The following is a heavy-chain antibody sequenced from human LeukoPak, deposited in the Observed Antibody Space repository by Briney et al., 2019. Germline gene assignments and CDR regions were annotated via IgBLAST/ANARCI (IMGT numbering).Heavy chain of an antibody. Sequence: SVKVSCKASGGTFSSYAISWVRQAPGQGLEWMGGIIPIFGTANYAQKFQGRVTITADESTSTAYMELSSLRSDDTAVYYCARGSESTSLVDYWGQGTLVTVSS. D-gene: IGHD3-3*01. J-gene: IGHJ4*02. V-gene: IGHV1-69*13. CDR2: IIPIFGTA. CDR1: GGTFSSYA. CDR3: ARGSESTSLVDY.